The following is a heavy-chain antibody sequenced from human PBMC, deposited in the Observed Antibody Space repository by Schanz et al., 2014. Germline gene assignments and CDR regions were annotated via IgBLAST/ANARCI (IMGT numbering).Heavy chain of an antibody. CDR2: INPIGGST. Sequence: QVHLVQSGAEVHKPGASLKISCKASGYTFTNFFLHWVRQAPGQGLEWMGIINPIGGSTTYAQKFRGAVTLTTDTSTDTAYLELTSLRSEDTAVYYCSRDRVPPGREGLGYWGQGTLVTVSS. CDR1: GYTFTNFF. J-gene: IGHJ4*02. D-gene: IGHD1-26*01. V-gene: IGHV1-46*03. CDR3: SRDRVPPGREGLGY.